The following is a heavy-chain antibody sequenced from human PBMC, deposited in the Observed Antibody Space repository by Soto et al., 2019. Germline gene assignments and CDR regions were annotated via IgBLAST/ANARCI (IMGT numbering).Heavy chain of an antibody. CDR1: GFTFTTYA. V-gene: IGHV3-23*05. CDR2: IYTSGVP. Sequence: EVPLLESGGGLVQPGGSLRLSCAASGFTFTTYAMTWVRQAPGKGLEWVSGIYTSGVPKYADSVQGRFTISRDDSKSTLYLQMNSLRAEDTAVYYCTRDWERDAAAFFDYWGQGTLVTVSS. J-gene: IGHJ4*02. CDR3: TRDWERDAAAFFDY. D-gene: IGHD3-3*02.